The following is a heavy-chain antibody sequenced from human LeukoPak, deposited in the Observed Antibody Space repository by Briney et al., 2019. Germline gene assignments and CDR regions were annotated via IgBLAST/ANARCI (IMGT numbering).Heavy chain of an antibody. CDR2: INHSGST. V-gene: IGHV4-34*01. CDR3: AAYPGDSSGSTHYYYYYGMDV. J-gene: IGHJ6*02. Sequence: PSETLSLTCAGYGGSFSGFDWSWIRQPPGKGLEWIGEINHSGSTNYNPSLKSRVTISVDTSKNQFSLKLSSVTAADTAVYYCAAYPGDSSGSTHYYYYYGMDVWGQGTTVTVSS. D-gene: IGHD3-22*01. CDR1: GGSFSGFD.